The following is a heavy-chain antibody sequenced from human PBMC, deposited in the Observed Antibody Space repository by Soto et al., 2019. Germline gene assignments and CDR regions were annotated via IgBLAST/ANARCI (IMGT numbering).Heavy chain of an antibody. Sequence: PGGSLRLSCAASGFTFSSYSMNWVRQAPGKGLEWVSSISSSSSYIYYADSVKGRFTISRDNAKNSLYLQMNSLRAEDTAVYYCAREGWTPFKKPLDYWGQGTLVTVPQ. V-gene: IGHV3-21*01. D-gene: IGHD2-15*01. CDR3: AREGWTPFKKPLDY. CDR2: ISSSSSYI. CDR1: GFTFSSYS. J-gene: IGHJ4*02.